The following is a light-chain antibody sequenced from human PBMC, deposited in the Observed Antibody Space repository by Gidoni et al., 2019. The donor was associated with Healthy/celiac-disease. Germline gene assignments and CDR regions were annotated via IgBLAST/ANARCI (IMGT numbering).Light chain of an antibody. CDR2: DAS. CDR1: QEISNY. CDR3: QQYDNLPLT. Sequence: DIQMTQSPSSLSASVGDRVTITCQASQEISNYLNWYQQKPGKAPKLLIYDASNLETGVPSRFSGSGSGTDFTFTISSLQHEDIATYYCQQYDNLPLTFGPGTKVDIK. V-gene: IGKV1-33*01. J-gene: IGKJ3*01.